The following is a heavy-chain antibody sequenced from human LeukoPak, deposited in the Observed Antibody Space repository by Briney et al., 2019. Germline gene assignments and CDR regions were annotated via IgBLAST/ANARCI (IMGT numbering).Heavy chain of an antibody. CDR2: ISSSSSYI. CDR3: ARDGSGYDLNYYMDV. Sequence: GGSLRLSCAASGFTFSSYSMNWVRQAPGKGLEWVSSISSSSSYIYYADSVKGRFTISRDNAKNSLYLQMNSLRAEDTAVYYCARDGSGYDLNYYMDVWGKGTTVTISS. J-gene: IGHJ6*03. V-gene: IGHV3-21*01. D-gene: IGHD5-12*01. CDR1: GFTFSSYS.